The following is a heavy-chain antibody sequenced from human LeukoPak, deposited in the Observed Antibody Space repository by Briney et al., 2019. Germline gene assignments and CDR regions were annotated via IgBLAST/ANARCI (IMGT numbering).Heavy chain of an antibody. CDR1: GFTFTTYT. Sequence: GGSLRLSCAASGFTFTTYTMNWVHQAPGKGLEWVSAISASGGSTYYADSVKGRFTISRDNSKNTLYLQMNSLRAEDTAVYYCAKEHYGDYVLPSMDVWGQGTTVTVSS. CDR2: ISASGGST. V-gene: IGHV3-23*01. D-gene: IGHD4-17*01. CDR3: AKEHYGDYVLPSMDV. J-gene: IGHJ6*02.